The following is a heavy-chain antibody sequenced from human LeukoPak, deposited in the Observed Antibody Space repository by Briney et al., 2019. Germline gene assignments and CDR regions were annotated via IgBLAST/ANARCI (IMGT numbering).Heavy chain of an antibody. CDR2: ITSGGSTI. V-gene: IGHV3-48*03. J-gene: IGHJ5*02. Sequence: GGSLTLSCAASGFTFSSYEMNWVRQAPGKGLEWVSYITSGGSTIYYADSVKGRFTISRDNAKNSLYLQMNSLRAEDTAVYYCARNTWFDPWGQGTLVTVSS. CDR1: GFTFSSYE. CDR3: ARNTWFDP.